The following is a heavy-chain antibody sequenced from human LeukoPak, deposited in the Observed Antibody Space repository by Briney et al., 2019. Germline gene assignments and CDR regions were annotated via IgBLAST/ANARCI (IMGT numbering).Heavy chain of an antibody. CDR1: GYTFTGYY. J-gene: IGHJ3*02. D-gene: IGHD2-2*01. CDR3: ARDRFVVVPAARGGRDAFDI. CDR2: INPNSGGT. V-gene: IGHV1-2*02. Sequence: ASVKVSCKASGYTFTGYYMHWVRQAPGQGLEWMGWINPNSGGTNYAQKFQGRVTMTRDTSISTAYMELSRLRSDDTAVYYCARDRFVVVPAARGGRDAFDIWGQGTMVTVSS.